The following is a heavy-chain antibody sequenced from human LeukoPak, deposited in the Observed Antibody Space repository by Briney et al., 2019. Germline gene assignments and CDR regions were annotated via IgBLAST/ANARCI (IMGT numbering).Heavy chain of an antibody. CDR1: GFTFSSYS. CDR3: ARGGSDILTQHDY. D-gene: IGHD3-9*01. V-gene: IGHV3-21*01. Sequence: GGSLRLSCAASGFTFSSYSMNWVRQAPGQGLEWVSSTSSSSRYIYYASSVKGRFTISRDNAKNSLYLQMNSLRAEDTAVYYCARGGSDILTQHDYWGQGTLVTVSS. CDR2: TSSSSRYI. J-gene: IGHJ4*02.